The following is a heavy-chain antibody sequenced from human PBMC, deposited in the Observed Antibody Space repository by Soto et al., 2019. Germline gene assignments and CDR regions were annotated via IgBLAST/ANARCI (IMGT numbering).Heavy chain of an antibody. J-gene: IGHJ6*02. V-gene: IGHV3-21*01. D-gene: IGHD2-2*01. CDR2: ISSSSSYI. Sequence: GGSLRLSCAASGFTFSSYSMNWVRQAPGKGLEWVSSISSSSSYIYYADSVKGRFTISRDNAKNSLYLQMNSLRAEDTAVYYCARDVSMGDIVVVPAAGGGGYYYYYGMDVWGQGTTVTVSS. CDR3: ARDVSMGDIVVVPAAGGGGYYYYYGMDV. CDR1: GFTFSSYS.